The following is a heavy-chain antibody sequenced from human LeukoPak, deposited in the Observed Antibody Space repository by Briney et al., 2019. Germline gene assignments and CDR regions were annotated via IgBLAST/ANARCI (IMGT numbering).Heavy chain of an antibody. Sequence: ASVKVSCKASGYTFTSYYMHWVRQAPGQGLEWMGIINASGGSTSYAQKFQGRVTMTRDMSTSTVYMELSSLRSEDTAVYYCARGAIKGVVWGASDYWGLGTLVTVSS. CDR1: GYTFTSYY. CDR2: INASGGST. D-gene: IGHD3-10*01. J-gene: IGHJ4*02. V-gene: IGHV1-46*01. CDR3: ARGAIKGVVWGASDY.